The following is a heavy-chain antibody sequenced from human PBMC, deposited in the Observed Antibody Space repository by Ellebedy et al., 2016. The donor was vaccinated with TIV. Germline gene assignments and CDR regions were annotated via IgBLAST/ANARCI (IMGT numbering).Heavy chain of an antibody. Sequence: GESLKISXAASGFTFSSYAMHWVRQAPGKGLEWVAVISYDGSNKYYADSVKGRFTISRDNSKNTLYLQMNSLRAEDTAVYYCARDHGYGYYYGMDVWGQGTTVTVSS. CDR1: GFTFSSYA. D-gene: IGHD5-12*01. CDR3: ARDHGYGYYYGMDV. CDR2: ISYDGSNK. J-gene: IGHJ6*02. V-gene: IGHV3-30-3*01.